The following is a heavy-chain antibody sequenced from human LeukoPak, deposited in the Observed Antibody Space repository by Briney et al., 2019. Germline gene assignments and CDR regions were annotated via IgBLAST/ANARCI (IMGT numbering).Heavy chain of an antibody. J-gene: IGHJ4*02. Sequence: PGGSLRLSCAASGFTFSSYGLSWVRQAPGKGLEWVSGISGSGGSTYYADSVKGRFTISRDNSKNTLYLQMNSLRAEDTAVYYCARCPQRSSWYEFDYWGQGTLVTVSS. V-gene: IGHV3-23*01. CDR3: ARCPQRSSWYEFDY. CDR2: ISGSGGST. CDR1: GFTFSSYG. D-gene: IGHD6-13*01.